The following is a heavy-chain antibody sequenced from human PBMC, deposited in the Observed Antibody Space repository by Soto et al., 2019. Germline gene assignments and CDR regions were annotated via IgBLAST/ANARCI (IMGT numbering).Heavy chain of an antibody. CDR1: GVSCSSYT. D-gene: IGHD6-13*01. V-gene: IGHV3-30-3*01. Sequence: RAVKGNSVDSGVSCSSYTMHWVRQAPGKGLEWVAVISYDGSNKYYADSVKGRFTISRDNSKNTLYLQMNSLRAEDTAVYYCARDLSPYSSSWYVVDYWGPGTLVTVS. J-gene: IGHJ4*02. CDR2: ISYDGSNK. CDR3: ARDLSPYSSSWYVVDY.